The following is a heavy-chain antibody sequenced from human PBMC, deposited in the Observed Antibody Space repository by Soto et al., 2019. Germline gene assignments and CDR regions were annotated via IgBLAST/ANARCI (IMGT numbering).Heavy chain of an antibody. CDR2: IYSGGST. V-gene: IGHV3-53*01. J-gene: IGHJ4*02. CDR3: ARASGSSGWYLLFDY. CDR1: GFTVSSNY. Sequence: PGGSLRLSCAASGFTVSSNYMSWVRQAPGKGLEWVSVIYSGGSTYYADSVKGRFTISRDNSKNTLYLQMNSPRAEDTAVYYRARASGSSGWYLLFDYWGQGTLVTVSS. D-gene: IGHD6-19*01.